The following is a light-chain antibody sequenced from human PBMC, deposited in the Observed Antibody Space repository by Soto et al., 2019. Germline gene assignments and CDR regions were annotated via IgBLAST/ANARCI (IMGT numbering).Light chain of an antibody. V-gene: IGKV3-15*01. CDR3: QQYNNWPPNT. Sequence: EIVMMQSPATLSVSPGERATLSCRASQSVSSNLAWYQQKPGQAPRLLIYGASIRATGIPARFSGSGSGTEFTLTISSLQSEDFAVYYCQQYNNWPPNTFGQGTKLEIK. CDR1: QSVSSN. J-gene: IGKJ2*01. CDR2: GAS.